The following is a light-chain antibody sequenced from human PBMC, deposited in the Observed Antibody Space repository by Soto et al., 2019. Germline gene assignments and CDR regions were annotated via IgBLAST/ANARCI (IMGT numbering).Light chain of an antibody. CDR2: DVS. CDR3: SSYTSSTGYV. CDR1: SSDVGTYNY. J-gene: IGLJ1*01. V-gene: IGLV2-14*01. Sequence: QSALTQPASVSGSPGQSITISCTGTSSDVGTYNYVSWYQQHPGKAPKLIIYDVSNRPSGVSNRFSGSKSGNTASLAISGLQAEDEADYYCSSYTSSTGYVFGTGTKLTVL.